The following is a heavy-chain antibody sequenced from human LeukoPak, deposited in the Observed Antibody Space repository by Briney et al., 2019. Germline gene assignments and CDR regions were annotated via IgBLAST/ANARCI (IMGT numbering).Heavy chain of an antibody. CDR2: MNPNSGNT. V-gene: IGHV1-8*01. D-gene: IGHD6-19*01. Sequence: ASVTVSCKASVYTFTSCDINWVRQAPGQGLEWMGWMNPNSGNTGYGQSFQGRITMTRDISIGTAYMELSNLTSEDTAIYDCTRGSSGRRDNWGQGTLVTVSA. CDR1: VYTFTSCD. CDR3: TRGSSGRRDN. J-gene: IGHJ4*02.